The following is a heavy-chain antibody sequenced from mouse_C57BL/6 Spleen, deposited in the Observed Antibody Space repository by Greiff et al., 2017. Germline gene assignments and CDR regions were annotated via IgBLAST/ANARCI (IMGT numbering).Heavy chain of an antibody. D-gene: IGHD2-1*01. Sequence: VKLQQPGTELVKPGASVKLSCKASGYTFTSYWMHWVKQRPGQGLEWIGNINPSNGGTNYNEKFKSKATLTVDNSSSTAYMQLSSLTSEDSAVYDCARCRIMVVPYSMDYWGQGTSVTVSS. CDR2: INPSNGGT. CDR1: GYTFTSYW. CDR3: ARCRIMVVPYSMDY. J-gene: IGHJ4*01. V-gene: IGHV1-53*01.